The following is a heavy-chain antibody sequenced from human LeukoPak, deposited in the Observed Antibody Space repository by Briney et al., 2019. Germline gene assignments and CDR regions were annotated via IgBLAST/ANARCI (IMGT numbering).Heavy chain of an antibody. V-gene: IGHV3-30*18. D-gene: IGHD6-19*01. CDR2: ISDDGSNK. J-gene: IGHJ4*02. CDR3: AKDRYSSGWYSDFDY. Sequence: PGRPLRLSCAPSGFTFSSYGMYWVRQAPGKGLEWVAVISDDGSNKYYVDSVKGRFTISRDNSKNTVYLQMNSLRAEDTAVYYCAKDRYSSGWYSDFDYWGQGTLVTVSS. CDR1: GFTFSSYG.